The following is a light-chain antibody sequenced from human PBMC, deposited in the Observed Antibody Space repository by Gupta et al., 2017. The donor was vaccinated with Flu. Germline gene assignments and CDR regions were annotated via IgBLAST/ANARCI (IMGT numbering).Light chain of an antibody. V-gene: IGKV3-11*01. J-gene: IGKJ5*01. Sequence: EIVLTQSPATLSLSPGERATLSCRASQSISNHLAWYQQKSGQAPRLLIYDASTRATGIPARFSGSGSGTDFTLTISSLEPEDFAVYYCQQRSNWFTFGQGTRLEIK. CDR3: QQRSNWFT. CDR1: QSISNH. CDR2: DAS.